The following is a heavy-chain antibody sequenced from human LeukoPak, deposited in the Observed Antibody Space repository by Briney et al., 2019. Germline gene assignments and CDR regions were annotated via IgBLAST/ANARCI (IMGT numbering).Heavy chain of an antibody. V-gene: IGHV3-23*01. CDR1: GFTFSNDP. CDR2: INYSGGST. CDR3: ASDYDSSGYFDP. D-gene: IGHD3-22*01. J-gene: IGHJ5*02. Sequence: GGSLRLSCAASGFTFSNDPMSWVRQTPGKGLEWVSTINYSGGSTYYADSVKGRFTISRDNSKNTLYLQMNSLRVDDTAVYYCASDYDSSGYFDPWGQGTLVTVSS.